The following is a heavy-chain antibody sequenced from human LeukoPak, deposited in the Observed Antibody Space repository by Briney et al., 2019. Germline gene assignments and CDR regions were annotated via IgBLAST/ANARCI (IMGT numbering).Heavy chain of an antibody. CDR3: ARETFYCSSTSCHYYYYGMDV. J-gene: IGHJ6*02. V-gene: IGHV3-11*01. CDR1: GFTFSDYY. D-gene: IGHD2-2*01. Sequence: GGSLRLSCAASGFTFSDYYMSWIRQAPGKGLEWVSYISSSGSTIYYADSVKGRFTISRDNAKNSLYLQMNSLRAEDTAVYYCARETFYCSSTSCHYYYYGMDVWGQGTTVTVSS. CDR2: ISSSGSTI.